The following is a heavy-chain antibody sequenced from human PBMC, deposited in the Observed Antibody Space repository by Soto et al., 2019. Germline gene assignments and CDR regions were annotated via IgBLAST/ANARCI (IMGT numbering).Heavy chain of an antibody. D-gene: IGHD6-13*01. CDR2: ISGSGGGK. J-gene: IGHJ6*02. Sequence: GGSLRLSCAASGCTFSGYAMSWVRQAPGRXLESLPAISGSGGGKYYADSAKGRFPISRANPKNRLYLQMNSLRAEQTAVYYCAKDLRSRYRSSPWGYYYGMDVWGQGTTVPVSS. CDR3: AKDLRSRYRSSPWGYYYGMDV. V-gene: IGHV3-23*01. CDR1: GCTFSGYA.